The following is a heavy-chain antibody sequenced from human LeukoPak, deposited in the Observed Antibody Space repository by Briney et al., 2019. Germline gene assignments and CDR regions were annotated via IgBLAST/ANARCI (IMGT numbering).Heavy chain of an antibody. CDR3: AKGQYYDRSGYNYLDY. Sequence: GGSLRLSCAASGFTFSGSAMHWVRQASGKGLEWVSAISGSGGSTYYADSVKGRFTISRDNSKNTLYLQMNSLRAEDTAVYYCAKGQYYDRSGYNYLDYWGQGTLVTVSS. CDR2: ISGSGGST. D-gene: IGHD3-22*01. V-gene: IGHV3-23*01. CDR1: GFTFSGSA. J-gene: IGHJ4*02.